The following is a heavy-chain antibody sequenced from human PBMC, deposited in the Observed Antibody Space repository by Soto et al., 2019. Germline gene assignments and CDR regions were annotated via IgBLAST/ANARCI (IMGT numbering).Heavy chain of an antibody. Sequence: QVQLVESGGGVVQPGRTLSLSCAASGFTFSSYGMHWVRQAPGTGLEWVAVISYDGSNKYYADSVKGRFTISRDNSKNTLYLQLNGLRAEDTAVYYCAKAGTGYSSGWFQGSYYYYMDVCGKGTTVAVAS. V-gene: IGHV3-30*18. CDR3: AKAGTGYSSGWFQGSYYYYMDV. D-gene: IGHD6-19*01. CDR1: GFTFSSYG. CDR2: ISYDGSNK. J-gene: IGHJ6*03.